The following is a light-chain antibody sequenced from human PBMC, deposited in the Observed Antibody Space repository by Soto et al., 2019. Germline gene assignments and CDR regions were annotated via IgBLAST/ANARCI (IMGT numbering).Light chain of an antibody. CDR2: KAS. CDR1: QSISSW. V-gene: IGKV1-5*03. CDR3: QQYNSFPT. Sequence: DIPMTQSPSTLSASVGDRVTITCRASQSISSWLAWYQQKPGKAPKLLICKASSLESGVPSRFSGSGSGTEFTLTISSLQPDELATYYCQQYNSFPTFGQGTKVEIK. J-gene: IGKJ1*01.